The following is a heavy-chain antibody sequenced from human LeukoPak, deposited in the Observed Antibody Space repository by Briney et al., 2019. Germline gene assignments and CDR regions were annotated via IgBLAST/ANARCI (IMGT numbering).Heavy chain of an antibody. CDR3: ARVGRSGVRFVDY. V-gene: IGHV5-51*01. J-gene: IGHJ4*02. Sequence: GESLKISCKGSGYSFTSYWIGRVRQMPGKGLEWMGIIYPDDSDTRYSPSFHGQVTISADKSISTAYLQWSSLQASDTAMYYCARVGRSGVRFVDYWGQGTLVTVSS. D-gene: IGHD3-3*01. CDR1: GYSFTSYW. CDR2: IYPDDSDT.